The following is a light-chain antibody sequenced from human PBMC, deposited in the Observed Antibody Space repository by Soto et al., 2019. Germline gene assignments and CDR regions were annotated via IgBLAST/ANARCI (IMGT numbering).Light chain of an antibody. CDR1: QSVDSRY. J-gene: IGKJ1*01. Sequence: ETVLTQSPGTLSLSPGDTATLSCRASQSVDSRYLAWYHQKPGQAPRLLIYGSSNRAAGIPDRFSGSGSGTDFTLTITRLEPEDFAVYYCQQYAGSPRTFGQGTKVDIK. CDR3: QQYAGSPRT. V-gene: IGKV3-20*01. CDR2: GSS.